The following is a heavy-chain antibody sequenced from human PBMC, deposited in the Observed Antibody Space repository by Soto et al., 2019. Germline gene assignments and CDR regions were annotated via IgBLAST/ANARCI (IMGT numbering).Heavy chain of an antibody. CDR3: ARLSWYSGYKLGVDY. CDR1: GYTFTSYY. D-gene: IGHD6-13*01. V-gene: IGHV1-46*01. Sequence: ASVKVSCKASGYTFTSYYMHWVRQAPGQGLEWMGIINPSSGSTSYAQKFQGRVTMTRNTSTSTAYMELSSLRSEDTAVYYCARLSWYSGYKLGVDYWGQGTLVTVSS. CDR2: INPSSGST. J-gene: IGHJ4*02.